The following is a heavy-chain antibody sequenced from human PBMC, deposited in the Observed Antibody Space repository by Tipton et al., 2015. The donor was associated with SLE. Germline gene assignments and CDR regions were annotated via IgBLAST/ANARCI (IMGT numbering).Heavy chain of an antibody. J-gene: IGHJ4*02. V-gene: IGHV4-28*03. D-gene: IGHD1-26*01. CDR1: GYSISRNNW. CDR2: IFYSGTT. CDR3: ATVGAGGYFDY. Sequence: TLSLTCAVSGYSISRNNWWVWIRQPPGKGLEWIGSIFYSGTTYYNPSLKSRVSISMDTSKNQFSLQLTSVTAADTAVYSCATVGAGGYFDYWGLGTLVTVAA.